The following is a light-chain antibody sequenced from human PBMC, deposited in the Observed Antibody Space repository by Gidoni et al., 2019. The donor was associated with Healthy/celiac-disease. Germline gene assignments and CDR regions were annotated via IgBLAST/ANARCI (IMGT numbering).Light chain of an antibody. Sequence: EIVMTQSPATLSVSPGERATLSCRASQSVSSNLAWYQQKPGQAPRLLIYGASTRATGIPARFSGSGSGTEFTLTISSMQSEDFAVYYCKQYNNWPPVTFXPXTKVDIK. CDR2: GAS. V-gene: IGKV3-15*01. J-gene: IGKJ3*01. CDR3: KQYNNWPPVT. CDR1: QSVSSN.